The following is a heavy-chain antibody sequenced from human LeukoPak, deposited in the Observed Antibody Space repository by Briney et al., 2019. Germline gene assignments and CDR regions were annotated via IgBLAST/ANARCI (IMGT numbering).Heavy chain of an antibody. J-gene: IGHJ4*02. CDR2: ISGSGGST. D-gene: IGHD3-10*01. Sequence: GGSLRLSCAASGFTFSSYAMSWVRQAPGKGLEWVSAISGSGGSTYYADSVKGRFTISRDNSKNTLYLQMNSLRAEDTAVYYCAKEPTRVSGSYYPFDYWGQGTLVTVSS. V-gene: IGHV3-23*01. CDR1: GFTFSSYA. CDR3: AKEPTRVSGSYYPFDY.